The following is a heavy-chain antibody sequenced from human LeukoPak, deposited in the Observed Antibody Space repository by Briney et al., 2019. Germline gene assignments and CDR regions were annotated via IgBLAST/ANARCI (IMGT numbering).Heavy chain of an antibody. Sequence: QPGGSLRLSCVASGFTLRSYVMNWVRQTPGKGLEWVSYISSSGSTIYYADSVKGRFTISRDNAKNSLYLQMNSLRAEDTAVYYCSRDPRHSDYWGQGTLVTVSS. J-gene: IGHJ4*02. CDR1: GFTLRSYV. CDR2: ISSSGSTI. V-gene: IGHV3-48*03. CDR3: SRDPRHSDY.